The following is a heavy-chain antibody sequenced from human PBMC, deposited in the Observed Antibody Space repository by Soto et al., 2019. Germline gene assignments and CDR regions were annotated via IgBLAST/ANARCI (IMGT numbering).Heavy chain of an antibody. Sequence: GGSLRLSCAASGFTFSSYWMSWVRQAPGKGLEWVANIKQDGSEKYYVDSVKGRFTISRDNAKNSLYLQMNSLRAEDTAVYYCAREAGAQTGRDDSSGYFDYWGQGTLVTVSS. CDR1: GFTFSSYW. D-gene: IGHD3-22*01. V-gene: IGHV3-7*01. CDR2: IKQDGSEK. CDR3: AREAGAQTGRDDSSGYFDY. J-gene: IGHJ4*02.